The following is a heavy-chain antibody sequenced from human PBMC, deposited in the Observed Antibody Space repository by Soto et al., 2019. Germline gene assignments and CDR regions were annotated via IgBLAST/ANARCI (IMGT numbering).Heavy chain of an antibody. CDR1: GGSFSDYA. CDR3: ARDRAPRGWSYLDL. V-gene: IGHV1-69*13. CDR2: IIPIFGTP. D-gene: IGHD2-15*01. Sequence: SVKVSCKAFGGSFSDYAISWVRQAPGQGLEWMGGIIPIFGTPNYAQKFQDRVTFTAHESTNTAYMELSRLTSENTAVYYCARDRAPRGWSYLDLWGQGTQVTVSS. J-gene: IGHJ4*02.